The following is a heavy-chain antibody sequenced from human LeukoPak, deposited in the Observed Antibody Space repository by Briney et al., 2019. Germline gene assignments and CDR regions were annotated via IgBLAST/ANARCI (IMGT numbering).Heavy chain of an antibody. CDR3: ARDKLTLLAAAPFDP. V-gene: IGHV1-2*02. CDR2: INPNSGGT. D-gene: IGHD6-13*01. Sequence: ASVKVSCKASGYTFTGYYMHWVRQAPGQGLEWMGWINPNSGGTNYAQKFQGRVTMTRDTSVSTAYMELSRLRSDDTAVYYCARDKLTLLAAAPFDPWGQGTLVTVSS. CDR1: GYTFTGYY. J-gene: IGHJ5*02.